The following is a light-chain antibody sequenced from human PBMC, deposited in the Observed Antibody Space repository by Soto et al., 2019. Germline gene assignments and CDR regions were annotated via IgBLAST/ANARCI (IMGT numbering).Light chain of an antibody. CDR3: SSYTSSSTLV. J-gene: IGLJ2*01. V-gene: IGLV2-14*01. CDR1: SSDVGGYNY. Sequence: QSALTQPASVSGSPGQSITISCTGTSSDVGGYNYVSWYQQHPGKATKLIIYDVSNRPSGVSNRFSGSKSGNTASLTISGLQAEDEADYYCSSYTSSSTLVFGGGTKVTVL. CDR2: DVS.